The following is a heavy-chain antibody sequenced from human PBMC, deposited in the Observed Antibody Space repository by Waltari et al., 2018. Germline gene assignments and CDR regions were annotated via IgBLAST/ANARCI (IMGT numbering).Heavy chain of an antibody. D-gene: IGHD3-16*01. J-gene: IGHJ4*02. CDR1: GYIFTTDA. Sequence: QVQLVQSGSELKKPGASVKVYCKASGYIFTTDAMHWVRQAPGQGLEWMGWINTKTGNPTYAQGFRGRFVFSLDTSVSTASLQISSLKAEDTAVYYCARGIQLWGRGSWYFDNWGQGTLVTVSS. CDR2: INTKTGNP. V-gene: IGHV7-4-1*02. CDR3: ARGIQLWGRGSWYFDN.